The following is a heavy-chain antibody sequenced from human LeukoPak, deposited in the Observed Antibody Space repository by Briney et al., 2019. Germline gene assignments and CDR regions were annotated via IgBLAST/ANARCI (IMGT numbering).Heavy chain of an antibody. CDR3: AKAWVSNWNYGISDY. Sequence: GGSLRLSCAASGFTFSSYAMSWVRQAPGKGLEWVSAISGSGGSTYYADSVKGRFTISRDNSKNTLYLQMNSLRAEDTAVYYCAKAWVSNWNYGISDYWGQGTLVTVSS. D-gene: IGHD1-7*01. CDR2: ISGSGGST. J-gene: IGHJ4*02. V-gene: IGHV3-23*01. CDR1: GFTFSSYA.